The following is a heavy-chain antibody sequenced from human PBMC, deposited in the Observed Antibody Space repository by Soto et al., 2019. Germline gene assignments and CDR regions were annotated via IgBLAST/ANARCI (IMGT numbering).Heavy chain of an antibody. CDR1: GGTFSSYT. D-gene: IGHD5-12*01. J-gene: IGHJ5*02. Sequence: QVQLVQSGAEVKKPGSSVKVSCKASGGTFSSYTISWVRQAPGQGLEWMGRIIPILGIAHYAQKFQGRVTITADKSTSTAYMELTSLRSEDTAVYYCAREEEVATIHGGWFDHWGQGTLVTVSS. CDR2: IIPILGIA. CDR3: AREEEVATIHGGWFDH. V-gene: IGHV1-69*02.